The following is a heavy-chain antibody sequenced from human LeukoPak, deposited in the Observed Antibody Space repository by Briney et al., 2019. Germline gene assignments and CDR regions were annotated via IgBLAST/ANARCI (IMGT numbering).Heavy chain of an antibody. CDR2: MNPNSGNT. D-gene: IGHD3-10*01. CDR1: GYTFTSYD. V-gene: IGHV1-8*01. Sequence: GASVKVSCKASGYTFTSYDINWVRQATGQGLEWMGWMNPNSGNTGYAQKFQGSVTMTRNTSISTAYMELSSLRSEDTAVYYCARGRLVRGVLYYYFGMDVWGQGTTVTVSS. J-gene: IGHJ6*02. CDR3: ARGRLVRGVLYYYFGMDV.